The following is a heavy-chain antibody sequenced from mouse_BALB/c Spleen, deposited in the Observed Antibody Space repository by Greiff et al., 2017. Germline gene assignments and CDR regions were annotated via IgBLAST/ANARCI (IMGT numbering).Heavy chain of an antibody. J-gene: IGHJ4*01. V-gene: IGHV3-6*02. CDR2: ISYDGSN. CDR1: GYSITSGYY. Sequence: EVKLQVSGPGLVKPSQSLSLTCSVTGYSITSGYYWNWIRQFPGNKLEWMGYISYDGSNNYNPSLKNRISITRDTSRNQFFLKLNSVTTEDTATYYCARGGNYDAMDYWGQGTSVTVSS. D-gene: IGHD2-1*01. CDR3: ARGGNYDAMDY.